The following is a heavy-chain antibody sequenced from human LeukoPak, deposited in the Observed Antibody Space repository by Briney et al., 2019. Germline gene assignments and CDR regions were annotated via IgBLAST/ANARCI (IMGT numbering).Heavy chain of an antibody. J-gene: IGHJ5*02. CDR3: ARGLSRIDP. CDR2: IWYDGSNK. CDR1: GFTFSSYG. D-gene: IGHD6-13*01. V-gene: IGHV3-33*01. Sequence: GGSLRLSCATSGFTFSSYGMHWVRQAPGKGLEWVAVIWYDGSNKYYADSVKGRFTISRDNSKNTLYLQMNSLRAEDTAVYYCARGLSRIDPWGQGTLVTVSS.